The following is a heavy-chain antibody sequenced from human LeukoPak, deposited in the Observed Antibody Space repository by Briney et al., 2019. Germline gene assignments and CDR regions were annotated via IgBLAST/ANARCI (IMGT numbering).Heavy chain of an antibody. CDR3: ARADMVRGVIGY. V-gene: IGHV4-34*01. Sequence: PSETLSLTCAVYRGSFSGYYWSWIRQPPGKGLEWIGEINHSGSTNYNPSLKSRVTISVDTSKNQFSLKLSSVTAADTAVYYCARADMVRGVIGYWGQGTLVTVSS. CDR1: RGSFSGYY. CDR2: INHSGST. J-gene: IGHJ4*02. D-gene: IGHD3-10*01.